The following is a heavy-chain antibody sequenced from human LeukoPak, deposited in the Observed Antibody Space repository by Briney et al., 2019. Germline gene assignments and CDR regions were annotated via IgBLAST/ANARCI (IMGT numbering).Heavy chain of an antibody. D-gene: IGHD6-19*01. J-gene: IGHJ4*02. CDR2: ISGSSSAI. Sequence: PGGSLRLSCAASGFTFSTYGMNWVRQAPGKGLEWVSYISGSSSAIYYTDSVKGRFTISRDNAEKSVYLQMNSLRAEDTAVYYCASGIAVALYYFDYWGQGTLVTVSS. CDR1: GFTFSTYG. V-gene: IGHV3-48*01. CDR3: ASGIAVALYYFDY.